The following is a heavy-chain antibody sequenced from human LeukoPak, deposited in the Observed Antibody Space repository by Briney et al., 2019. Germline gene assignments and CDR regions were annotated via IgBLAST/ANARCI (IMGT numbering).Heavy chain of an antibody. D-gene: IGHD2-2*02. J-gene: IGHJ4*02. CDR1: GFTFSSYA. V-gene: IGHV3-23*01. CDR2: ISGSGGST. CDR3: AKVRADCSSTSCHIFDY. Sequence: GGSLRLSCAASGFTFSSYAMSWVRQAPGKGLEWVSAISGSGGSTYYADSVKGRFTISRDNSKNTLYLQMNSLRAEDTAVYYCAKVRADCSSTSCHIFDYWGQGTLVTVSS.